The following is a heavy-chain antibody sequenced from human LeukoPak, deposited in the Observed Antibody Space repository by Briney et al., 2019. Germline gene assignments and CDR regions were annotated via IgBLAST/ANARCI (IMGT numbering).Heavy chain of an antibody. CDR1: GDSISTYY. Sequence: SETLSLTCTVSGDSISTYYWNWIRQPPGERLEWIGHIHFSGDANYNPSLKSRVTISPDSAKNQFSLRLISVTAADTAVYYCARRVQMSSASATSNTWLDPWGQGTLVSVSP. J-gene: IGHJ5*02. CDR3: ARRVQMSSASATSNTWLDP. CDR2: IHFSGDA. V-gene: IGHV4-59*01. D-gene: IGHD3-10*01.